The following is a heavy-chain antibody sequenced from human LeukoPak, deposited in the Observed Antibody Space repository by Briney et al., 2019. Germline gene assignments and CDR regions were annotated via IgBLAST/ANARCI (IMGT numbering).Heavy chain of an antibody. CDR1: GFTFINAW. V-gene: IGHV3-21*01. CDR2: ISSSSSYI. CDR3: ARGYYDSSGYYLD. D-gene: IGHD3-22*01. J-gene: IGHJ4*02. Sequence: GGSLKLSCAASGFTFINAWMAWVRQAPGKGLEWVSSISSSSSYIYYADSVKGRFTISRDNAKNSLYLQMNSLRAEDTAVYYCARGYYDSSGYYLDWGQGTLVTVSS.